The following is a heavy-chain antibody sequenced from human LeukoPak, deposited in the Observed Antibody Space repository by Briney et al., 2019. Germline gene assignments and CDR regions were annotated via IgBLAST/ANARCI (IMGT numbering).Heavy chain of an antibody. CDR1: GYTFTSYY. V-gene: IGHV1-46*01. CDR2: INPSGGST. Sequence: ASVKVSCKASGYTFTSYYMHWVRQAPGQGLEWMGIINPSGGSTSYAQKFQGRVTMTRDMSTSTVYMELSSLRSEDTAVYYCARELGRAYAFDIWGQGTMVTVSS. CDR3: ARELGRAYAFDI. D-gene: IGHD1-26*01. J-gene: IGHJ3*02.